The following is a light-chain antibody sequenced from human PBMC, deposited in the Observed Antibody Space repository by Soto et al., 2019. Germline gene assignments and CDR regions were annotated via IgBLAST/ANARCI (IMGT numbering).Light chain of an antibody. Sequence: EVVLTQSPDTLSLSPGERATLSFRASQSVSSSYLAWYQQKPGQAPRLLIYGASSRATGIPDRFSGSGSGTDFTLTISRLEPEDFAVYYCQQYGSSPWTFGQGTKVDI. V-gene: IGKV3-20*01. CDR2: GAS. CDR3: QQYGSSPWT. J-gene: IGKJ1*01. CDR1: QSVSSSY.